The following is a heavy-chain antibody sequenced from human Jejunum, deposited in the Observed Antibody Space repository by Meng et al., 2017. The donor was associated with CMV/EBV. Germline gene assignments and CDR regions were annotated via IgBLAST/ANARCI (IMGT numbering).Heavy chain of an antibody. CDR1: LSNSGMG. J-gene: IGHJ3*01. CDR2: IYWDNDA. Sequence: LSNSGMGVAWIRQPPGQALEWLAIIYWDNDARYSPSLRSRLTITKDISKNQVVLTMTDLDPVDTATYSCARTMITYAGINRHDAFDVWGQGTMVTVSS. D-gene: IGHD3-16*01. V-gene: IGHV2-5*02. CDR3: ARTMITYAGINRHDAFDV.